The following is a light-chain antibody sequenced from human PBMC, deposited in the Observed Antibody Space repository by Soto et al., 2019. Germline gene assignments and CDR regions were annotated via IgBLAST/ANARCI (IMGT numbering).Light chain of an antibody. Sequence: DIVMTQSPLSLPVTPGEPASISCRSSQSLLHSNGYNYLDWYLQKPGQSPQLLIYLGSNRASGVPDRFSGSGSGTDFTLKISRVEAEDVGVYYCMQALQTRIFTFGPGTKVDIK. CDR2: LGS. CDR1: QSLLHSNGYNY. V-gene: IGKV2-28*01. J-gene: IGKJ3*01. CDR3: MQALQTRIFT.